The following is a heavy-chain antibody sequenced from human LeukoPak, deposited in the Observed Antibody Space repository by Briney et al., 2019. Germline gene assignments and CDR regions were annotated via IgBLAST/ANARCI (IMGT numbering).Heavy chain of an antibody. Sequence: GSLRLSCAASGFASGFTFSDYAVSWVRQAPGKGPEWVASVNGRGATTYYADSVSGRFTISRDTSKNTLYLQMISLGADDTAVYFCAKAPATGEGYYFYYMDVWGKGTTVTVSS. J-gene: IGHJ6*03. CDR3: AKAPATGEGYYFYYMDV. V-gene: IGHV3-23*01. D-gene: IGHD7-27*01. CDR1: GFTFSDYA. CDR2: VNGRGATT.